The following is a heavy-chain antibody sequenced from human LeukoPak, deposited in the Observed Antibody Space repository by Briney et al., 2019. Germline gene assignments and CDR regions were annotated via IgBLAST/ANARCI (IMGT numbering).Heavy chain of an antibody. D-gene: IGHD6-6*01. V-gene: IGHV3-30-3*01. Sequence: GGSLRLSCAASGFTFSSYAMHWVRQAPGKGLEWVAVISYDGSNKYYADSVKGRFTISRDNSKNTLYLQMNSLRAEDTAVYYCAKDRRQLARDAFDIWGQGTMVTVSS. CDR2: ISYDGSNK. CDR1: GFTFSSYA. J-gene: IGHJ3*02. CDR3: AKDRRQLARDAFDI.